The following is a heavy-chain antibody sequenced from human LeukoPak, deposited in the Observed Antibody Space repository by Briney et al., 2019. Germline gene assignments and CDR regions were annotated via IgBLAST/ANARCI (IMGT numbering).Heavy chain of an antibody. CDR1: GFTFSSYR. J-gene: IGHJ5*02. V-gene: IGHV3-74*01. Sequence: PGGSLRLSCAASGFTFSSYRMHWVRRAPGKGLVWVSRINSDGSSVSYADSVKGRFTISRDNAKNTLYLQMNSLRAEDTAVYYCARSYDVLTGYSPFDPWGQGTLVTVSS. CDR3: ARSYDVLTGYSPFDP. CDR2: INSDGSSV. D-gene: IGHD3-9*01.